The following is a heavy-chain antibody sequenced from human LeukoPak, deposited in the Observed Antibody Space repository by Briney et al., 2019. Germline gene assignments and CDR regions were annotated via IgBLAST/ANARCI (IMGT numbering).Heavy chain of an antibody. CDR2: IYYSGST. V-gene: IGHV4-59*08. J-gene: IGHJ3*02. Sequence: PSETLSHTCTVSGDSISSYYWSWIRQPPGKGLEWIGYIYYSGSTNYSPSLKSRVTISVDTSKNQFSLKLSSVTAADTAVYYCARSERIIMILGGAFDIWGQGTVVTVSS. CDR3: ARSERIIMILGGAFDI. CDR1: GDSISSYY. D-gene: IGHD3-22*01.